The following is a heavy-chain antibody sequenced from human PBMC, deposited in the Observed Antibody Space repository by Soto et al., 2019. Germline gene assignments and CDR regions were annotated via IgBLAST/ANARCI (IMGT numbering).Heavy chain of an antibody. D-gene: IGHD3-10*01. V-gene: IGHV3-74*01. Sequence: GGSLRLSCAASGFIFKMYWMHWVRQSPGKGLVWISRIYNDGTYSDYADSVRGRFTISRDNVNDTLYLQMNNLRAEDSGLYYRTRGPRPISTGTGAYWGQGTQVTVSS. CDR3: TRGPRPISTGTGAY. J-gene: IGHJ4*02. CDR2: IYNDGTYS. CDR1: GFIFKMYW.